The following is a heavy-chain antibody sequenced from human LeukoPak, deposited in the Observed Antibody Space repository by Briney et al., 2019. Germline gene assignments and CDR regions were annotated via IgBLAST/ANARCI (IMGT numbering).Heavy chain of an antibody. V-gene: IGHV3-23*01. CDR1: GFTFSSYS. J-gene: IGHJ5*02. D-gene: IGHD2-2*03. CDR2: ISGSGGST. CDR3: AKGPLPGYCSSTSCISRGGFDP. Sequence: SGGSLRLSCAASGFTFSSYSMNWVRQAPGKGLEWVSAISGSGGSTYYADSVKGRFTISRDNSKNTLYLQMNSLRAEDTAVYYCAKGPLPGYCSSTSCISRGGFDPWGQGTLVTVSS.